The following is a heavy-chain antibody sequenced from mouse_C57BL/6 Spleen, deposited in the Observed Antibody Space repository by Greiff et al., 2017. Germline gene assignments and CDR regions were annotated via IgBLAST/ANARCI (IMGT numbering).Heavy chain of an antibody. CDR1: GFTFSSYA. CDR2: ISSGGDYI. CDR3: TRGDAWFAY. D-gene: IGHD2-13*01. J-gene: IGHJ3*01. V-gene: IGHV5-9-1*02. Sequence: EVMLVEPGEGLVKPGGSLKLSCAASGFTFSSYAMSWVRQTPEKRLEWVAYISSGGDYIYYADTVKGRFTISRDNARNTLYLQMSSLKSEDTAMYYCTRGDAWFAYWGQGTLVTVSA.